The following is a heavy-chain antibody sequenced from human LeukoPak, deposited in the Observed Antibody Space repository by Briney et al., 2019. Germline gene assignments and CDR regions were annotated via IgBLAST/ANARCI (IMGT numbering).Heavy chain of an antibody. V-gene: IGHV4-39*01. J-gene: IGHJ5*02. Sequence: SETLSLTCTVSGGSISSSNYYWGWIRQPPGKGLEWIGSLHYSGLTYYNPSLKSRVTISVDTSKSQFSLKLSSVTAADTAVYYCARQRYYDTSGIGWFDPWGQGALVTVSS. CDR2: LHYSGLT. CDR3: ARQRYYDTSGIGWFDP. D-gene: IGHD3-22*01. CDR1: GGSISSSNYY.